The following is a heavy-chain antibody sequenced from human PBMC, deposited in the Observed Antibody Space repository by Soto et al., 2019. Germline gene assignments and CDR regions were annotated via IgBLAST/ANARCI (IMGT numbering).Heavy chain of an antibody. Sequence: PGGSLRLSCAASGFTFSSYSMNWVRQAPGKGLEWVSYISSSSSTIYYADSVKGRFTISRDNAKNSLYLQMNSLRDEDTAVYYCARGCSGGSCLYYYYGMDVWGQGTTVTVS. V-gene: IGHV3-48*02. CDR1: GFTFSSYS. D-gene: IGHD2-15*01. J-gene: IGHJ6*02. CDR2: ISSSSSTI. CDR3: ARGCSGGSCLYYYYGMDV.